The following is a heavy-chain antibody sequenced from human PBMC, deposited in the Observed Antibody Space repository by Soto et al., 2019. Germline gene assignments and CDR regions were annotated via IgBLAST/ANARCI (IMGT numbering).Heavy chain of an antibody. CDR1: GFTFDDYA. D-gene: IGHD3-16*01. J-gene: IGHJ4*02. CDR3: AKTAGGYFDY. Sequence: VQLVESGGGLVQPGRSLRLSCAASGFTFDDYAMHWVRQAPGKGLEWVSGISWNSGSIGYADSVKGRFTISRDNAKNSLYLQMNSLRAEDTALYYCAKTAGGYFDYWGQGTLVTVSS. CDR2: ISWNSGSI. V-gene: IGHV3-9*01.